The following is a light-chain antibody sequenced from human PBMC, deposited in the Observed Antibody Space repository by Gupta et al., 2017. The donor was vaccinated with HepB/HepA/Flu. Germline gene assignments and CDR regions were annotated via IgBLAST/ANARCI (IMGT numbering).Light chain of an antibody. V-gene: IGLV1-47*01. CDR1: CSNIGSNY. CDR3: AARDDSLSGVL. J-gene: IGLJ2*01. Sequence: QPVLPQPPSASGTPGLWVIISCSGSCSNIGSNYVYWYPRLLGTAPKLLIYTNNQRPSGGPVRFFGSKSGTSTTLASSGLRSEDETDYYCAARDDSLSGVLFGGGTKVTVL. CDR2: TNN.